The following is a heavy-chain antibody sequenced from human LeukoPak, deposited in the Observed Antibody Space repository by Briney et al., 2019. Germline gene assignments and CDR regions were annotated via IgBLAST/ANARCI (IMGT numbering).Heavy chain of an antibody. CDR1: GFTFSSYG. V-gene: IGHV3-33*01. CDR3: ARYFGTISSFDY. CDR2: IWCDGSKK. J-gene: IGHJ4*02. Sequence: GGSLGLSCAASGFTFSSYGMHWVRQAPGKGLEWVAVIWCDGSKKYYADSVKGRFTISRDQSKNTLYLQMNSLRAEDTAVYYCARYFGTISSFDYWGQGTLVTVSS. D-gene: IGHD3/OR15-3a*01.